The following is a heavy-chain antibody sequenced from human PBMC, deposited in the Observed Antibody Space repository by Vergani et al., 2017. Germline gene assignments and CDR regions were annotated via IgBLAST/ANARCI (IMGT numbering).Heavy chain of an antibody. CDR3: ARGLYSSSSFDI. CDR1: GGSISSGGYS. CDR2: IYHSGST. J-gene: IGHJ3*02. V-gene: IGHV4-30-2*01. D-gene: IGHD6-13*01. Sequence: QLQLQESGPGLVKPSQTLSLTCAVSGGSISSGGYSWSWIRQPPGKGLEWIGYIYHSGSTYYNPSLKSRVTISVDRSKNQFSLKLSSVTAADTAVYYCARGLYSSSSFDIWGQGTMVTGSS.